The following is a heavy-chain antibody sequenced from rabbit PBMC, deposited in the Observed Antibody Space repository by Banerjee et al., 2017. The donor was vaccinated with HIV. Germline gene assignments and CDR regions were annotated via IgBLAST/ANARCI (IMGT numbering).Heavy chain of an antibody. J-gene: IGHJ4*01. V-gene: IGHV1S45*01. Sequence: QEQLKESGGGLVQPGGSLKLSCKASEFDFSIYAITWVRQAPGKGLEYIGCINTISGDTVYATWAKGRFTISKASWTPVTLQMTNLTAAATACYFCARDLAGVIGWNFNLWGPGTLVTVS. CDR1: EFDFSIYA. CDR2: INTISGDT. CDR3: ARDLAGVIGWNFNL. D-gene: IGHD4-1*01.